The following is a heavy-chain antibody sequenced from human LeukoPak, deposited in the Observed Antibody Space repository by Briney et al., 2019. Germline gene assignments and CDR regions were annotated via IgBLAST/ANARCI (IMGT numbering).Heavy chain of an antibody. V-gene: IGHV3-33*06. CDR1: GFTFSSYG. J-gene: IGHJ4*02. CDR3: AKDFPLADY. CDR2: IWYDGSNK. Sequence: GRSLRLSCAASGFTFSSYGMHWVRQAPGKGLEWVAVIWYDGSNKYYADSVKGRFTISRDNSKNTLYLQMNSLRAEDTAVYYCAKDFPLADYWGQGTLVTVSS.